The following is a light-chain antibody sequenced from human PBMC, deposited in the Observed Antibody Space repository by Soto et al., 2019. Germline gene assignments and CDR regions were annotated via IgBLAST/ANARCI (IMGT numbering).Light chain of an antibody. J-gene: IGKJ4*01. Sequence: EIVLTQSPGTLSLSPGERATLSCRASQSVNNAYLAWYQQKPGQAPRLLIYDASKRATGIPDRFSGSGSGTDFTVTISRLEPEDFAVYYCQQYGTSVLTFGGGTKVEIK. CDR1: QSVNNAY. CDR2: DAS. CDR3: QQYGTSVLT. V-gene: IGKV3-20*01.